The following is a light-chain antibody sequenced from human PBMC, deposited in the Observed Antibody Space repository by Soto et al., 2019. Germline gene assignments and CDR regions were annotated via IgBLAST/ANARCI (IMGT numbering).Light chain of an antibody. CDR1: SSDVGGYNY. CDR3: SSYAGSNRRV. Sequence: QSVLTQPPSASGSPGQSVTISCTGTSSDVGGYNYVSWYQQHPGKAPKLMIYEVSKRPSGVPDRFSGSKSGNTASLTVSGLQAEDEADYYCSSYAGSNRRVFGTG. V-gene: IGLV2-8*01. J-gene: IGLJ1*01. CDR2: EVS.